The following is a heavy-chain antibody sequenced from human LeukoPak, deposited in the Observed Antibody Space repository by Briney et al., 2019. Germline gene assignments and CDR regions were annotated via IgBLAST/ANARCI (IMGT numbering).Heavy chain of an antibody. CDR1: GGSISSGSYY. D-gene: IGHD3-22*01. CDR3: ARDGGGYYDSSGYSRPDAFDI. Sequence: PSETLSLTCTVSGGSISSGSYYWSWIRQPAGKGLEWIGSIYYSGSTYYNPSLKSRVTISVDTSKNQFSLKLSSVTAADTAVYYCARDGGGYYDSSGYSRPDAFDIWGQGTMVTVSS. CDR2: IYYSGST. V-gene: IGHV4-39*07. J-gene: IGHJ3*02.